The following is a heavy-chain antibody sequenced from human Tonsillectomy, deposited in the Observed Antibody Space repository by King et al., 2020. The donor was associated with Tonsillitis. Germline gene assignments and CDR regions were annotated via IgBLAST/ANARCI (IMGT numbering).Heavy chain of an antibody. CDR1: GFTFSNYD. V-gene: IGHV3-33*05. CDR2: ISYDGSNK. J-gene: IGHJ4*02. D-gene: IGHD5-24*01. CDR3: ARDRDGYIFDY. Sequence: VQLVESGGGVVQPGRSLRLSCAASGFTFSNYDMYWVRQAPGKGLEWVAVISYDGSNKYYADSVTGRFTISRENSKNKVYLQMNSLRAEDTAVYYCARDRDGYIFDYWGQGTLVTVSS.